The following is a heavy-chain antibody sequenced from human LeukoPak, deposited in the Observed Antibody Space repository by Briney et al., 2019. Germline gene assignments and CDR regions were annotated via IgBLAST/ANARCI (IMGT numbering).Heavy chain of an antibody. J-gene: IGHJ6*03. V-gene: IGHV3-30-3*01. CDR3: ARDPQSGRNYDFWSGYYTPGYMDV. CDR2: ISYDGSNK. D-gene: IGHD3-3*01. Sequence: GRSLRLSCAASGFTFSSYAMHWVRQAPGKGLEWVAVISYDGSNKYYADSVKGRFTTSRDNAKNSLYLQMNSLRAEDTAVYYCARDPQSGRNYDFWSGYYTPGYMDVWGKGTTVTVSS. CDR1: GFTFSSYA.